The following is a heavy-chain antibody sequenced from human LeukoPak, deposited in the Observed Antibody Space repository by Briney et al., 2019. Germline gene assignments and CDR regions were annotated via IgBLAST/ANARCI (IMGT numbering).Heavy chain of an antibody. Sequence: GGSLRLSCAASGFTFSSYEMNWVRQAPGKGLEWVSYISSSGSTIYYADSVKGRFTISRDKAKNSLYLQMNSLRAEDTAVYYCAKVTFGGVIVDWGQGTLVTVSS. V-gene: IGHV3-48*03. CDR3: AKVTFGGVIVD. J-gene: IGHJ4*02. CDR2: ISSSGSTI. CDR1: GFTFSSYE. D-gene: IGHD3-16*02.